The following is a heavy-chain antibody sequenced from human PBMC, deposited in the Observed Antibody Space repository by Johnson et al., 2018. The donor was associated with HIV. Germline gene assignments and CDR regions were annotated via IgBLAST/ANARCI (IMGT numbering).Heavy chain of an antibody. CDR3: ARLDGALASDFNAFDI. CDR1: GFTFDDYG. V-gene: IGHV3-20*04. D-gene: IGHD3-3*02. J-gene: IGHJ3*02. CDR2: INWNGGST. Sequence: MQLVESGGGVVRPGGSLRLSCAASGFTFDDYGMSWVRQAPGKGLEWVSGINWNGGSTGYADSMKGRFTISRDNAKNSLYLQMNSLRAEDTALSYCARLDGALASDFNAFDILGQGTMVTVSS.